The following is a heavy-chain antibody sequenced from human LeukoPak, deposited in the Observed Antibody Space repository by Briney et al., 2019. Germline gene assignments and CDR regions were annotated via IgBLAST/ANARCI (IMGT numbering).Heavy chain of an antibody. D-gene: IGHD3-16*01. V-gene: IGHV3-23*01. CDR1: GFTFSGHS. CDR3: ARVGDWSNYFGMDA. Sequence: GGSLRLSCAASGFTFSGHSMTWVRQTPGKGLEWVSVIIGNGVKTYYADSLKGRFTISRDNSKSTLYLQMNSLRADDTAVYYCARVGDWSNYFGMDAWGQGTTVSVSS. CDR2: IIGNGVKT. J-gene: IGHJ6*02.